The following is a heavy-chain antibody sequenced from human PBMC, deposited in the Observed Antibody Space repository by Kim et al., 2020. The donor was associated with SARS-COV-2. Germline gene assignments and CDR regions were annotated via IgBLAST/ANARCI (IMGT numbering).Heavy chain of an antibody. CDR2: XXYSGST. Sequence: SETLSLTCTVSGGSISSYYWSWIRQPPGKGLXXIGXXXYSGSTNYNPSLKSRVTXSVDXXKNQXPLKLXAVTXXYTAVYYCAXRRYXXDEPXNWYXXLWGXXTL. V-gene: IGHV4-59*08. CDR3: AXRRYXXDEPXNWYXXL. CDR1: GGSISSYY. J-gene: IGHJ2*01. D-gene: IGHD1-20*01.